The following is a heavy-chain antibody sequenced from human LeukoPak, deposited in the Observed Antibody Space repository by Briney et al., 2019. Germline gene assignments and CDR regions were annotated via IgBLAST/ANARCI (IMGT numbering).Heavy chain of an antibody. Sequence: GGSLKISWQGSGYRFTSYWIGWVRQMPGKGLEGMGIIYPGDSDTRYSPSFQGQATISADKPISTAYLQWSSLKASDTAMYYCARLWFGELPNVPFDYWGQGTLVTVSS. CDR1: GYRFTSYW. V-gene: IGHV5-51*01. CDR2: IYPGDSDT. CDR3: ARLWFGELPNVPFDY. J-gene: IGHJ4*02. D-gene: IGHD3-10*01.